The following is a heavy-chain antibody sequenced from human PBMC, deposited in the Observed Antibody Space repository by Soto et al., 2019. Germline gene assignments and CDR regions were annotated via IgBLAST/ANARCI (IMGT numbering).Heavy chain of an antibody. CDR1: GGSISSRNYY. V-gene: IGHV4-39*01. J-gene: IGHJ4*02. Sequence: QLQLQESGPGLVKPSETLSLTCTVSGGSISSRNYYWGWIRQPPGKGLEWIGSIYYSGSTDYNPSLKSRLTISVDTSKNQFSLKLSSVTAADTAMYYCASATYYYDSGRYNFDYWGQGALVTVSS. D-gene: IGHD3-10*01. CDR2: IYYSGST. CDR3: ASATYYYDSGRYNFDY.